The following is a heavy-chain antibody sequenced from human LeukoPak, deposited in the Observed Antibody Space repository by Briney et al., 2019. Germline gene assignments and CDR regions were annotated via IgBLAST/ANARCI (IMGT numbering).Heavy chain of an antibody. Sequence: SETLSLTCTVSGGSISRSSYYWGWIRQPPGKGLEWIGSIYYSGSTYYNTSLKSRVTISVDTSKNQFSLNLSSVTAADTAVYYCARFSSIAAAFDYWGLGTLVTVSS. V-gene: IGHV4-39*07. CDR2: IYYSGST. J-gene: IGHJ4*02. CDR1: GGSISRSSYY. CDR3: ARFSSIAAAFDY. D-gene: IGHD6-13*01.